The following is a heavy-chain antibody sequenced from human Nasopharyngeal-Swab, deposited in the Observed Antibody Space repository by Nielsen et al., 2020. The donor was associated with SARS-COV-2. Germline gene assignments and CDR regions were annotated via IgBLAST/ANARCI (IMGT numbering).Heavy chain of an antibody. CDR2: IKQDGSEK. CDR3: ARDSCSRVGAAGSSHYYYYGMDV. V-gene: IGHV3-7*01. CDR1: GFTFSSYW. D-gene: IGHD6-13*01. Sequence: GGSLRLSYAASGFTFSSYWMSWVRQAPGKGLEWVANIKQDGSEKYYVDSVKGRFTISRDNAKNSLYLQMNSLRAEDTAVYYCARDSCSRVGAAGSSHYYYYGMDVWGQGTTVTVSS. J-gene: IGHJ6*02.